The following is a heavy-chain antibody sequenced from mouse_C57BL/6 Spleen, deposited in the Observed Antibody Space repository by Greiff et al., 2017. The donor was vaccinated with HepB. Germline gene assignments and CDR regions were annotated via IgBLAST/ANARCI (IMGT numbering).Heavy chain of an antibody. Sequence: EVKLMESGEGLVKPGGSLKLSCAASGFTFSSYAMSWVRQTPEKRLEWVAYISSGGDYIYYADTVKGRFTISRDNARNTLYLQMSSLKSEDTAMYYCTREGYYGSSFWFAYWGQGTLVTVSA. CDR2: ISSGGDYI. CDR3: TREGYYGSSFWFAY. D-gene: IGHD1-1*01. J-gene: IGHJ3*01. V-gene: IGHV5-9-1*02. CDR1: GFTFSSYA.